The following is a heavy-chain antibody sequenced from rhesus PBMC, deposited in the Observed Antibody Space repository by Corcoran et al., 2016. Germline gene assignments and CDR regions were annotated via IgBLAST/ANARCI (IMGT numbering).Heavy chain of an antibody. CDR2: IYSNSETT. CDR1: GGPIRSGYYY. CDR3: ARGYWDFDY. D-gene: IGHD3-34*01. Sequence: QVQLQESGPGVVKPSETLYLTCAVSGGPIRSGYYYWSWIGQPPGKGLEWIGGIYSNSETTNSQSPLKRRITSSKHTCNNKFVIKLSSVTATDTGVYYCARGYWDFDYWGQGVLVTVSS. J-gene: IGHJ4*01. V-gene: IGHV4S12*01.